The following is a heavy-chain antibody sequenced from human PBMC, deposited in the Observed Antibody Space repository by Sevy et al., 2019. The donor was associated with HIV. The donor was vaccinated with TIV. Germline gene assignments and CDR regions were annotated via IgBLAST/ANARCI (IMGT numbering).Heavy chain of an antibody. CDR1: GFTFTSYA. D-gene: IGHD4-17*01. V-gene: IGHV3-23*01. J-gene: IGHJ4*02. CDR2: ISGSGAST. CDR3: AKASYGTTYYFDY. Sequence: GGPLRLSCAASGFTFTSYAMTWVRQAPGKGLEWVSGISGSGASTYYADSVKGRFTISRDNSKNTLYMQMNSLRAEDTAVYYCAKASYGTTYYFDYWGQGTLVTVSS.